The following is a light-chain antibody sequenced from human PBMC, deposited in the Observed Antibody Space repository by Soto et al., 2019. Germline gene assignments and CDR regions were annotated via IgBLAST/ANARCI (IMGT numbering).Light chain of an antibody. CDR3: LQYNKWPPRHT. CDR2: GAS. CDR1: QSVSSF. V-gene: IGKV3-15*01. Sequence: TQSSATRSFCLGETANLSFTASQSVSSFLALYQQKPGQASRLLXXGASSRATGIPARFIGSGSGTDFTLTISSLQSEDFAVYYCLQYNKWPPRHTFGGGTNVEI. J-gene: IGKJ4*01.